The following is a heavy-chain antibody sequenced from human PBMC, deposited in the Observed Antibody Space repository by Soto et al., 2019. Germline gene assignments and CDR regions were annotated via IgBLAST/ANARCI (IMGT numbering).Heavy chain of an antibody. J-gene: IGHJ4*02. Sequence: GGSLRLSXAASGFTFSPYEMSWVRQAPGKGLEWISYISSSGSTIHYADSVKGRFSISRDNAKKSLFLQMNSLRAEDTAVYYCVREAPCSNGVCQFDYWGRGTLVTVSS. V-gene: IGHV3-48*03. CDR2: ISSSGSTI. CDR3: VREAPCSNGVCQFDY. D-gene: IGHD2-8*01. CDR1: GFTFSPYE.